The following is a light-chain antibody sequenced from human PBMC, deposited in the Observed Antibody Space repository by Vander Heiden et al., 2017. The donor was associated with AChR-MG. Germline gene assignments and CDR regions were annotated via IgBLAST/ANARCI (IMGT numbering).Light chain of an antibody. V-gene: IGKV1-5*03. J-gene: IGKJ2*01. Sequence: DIQMTQSPSTLSVSVGDRVTITCRASQTIHRWLAWYQQKEGQAPNLLIFEASRLHSGVPARFSGSGSGTEFTLAISSLQPEDFATYYCQQYRTYPYTFGQGSKLQIK. CDR1: QTIHRW. CDR2: EAS. CDR3: QQYRTYPYT.